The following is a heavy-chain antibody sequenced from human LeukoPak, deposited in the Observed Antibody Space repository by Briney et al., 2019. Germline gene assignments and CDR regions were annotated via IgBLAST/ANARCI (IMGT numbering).Heavy chain of an antibody. CDR2: IKQDGSEK. V-gene: IGHV3-7*01. CDR3: ARDRYSNSY. J-gene: IGHJ4*02. CDR1: GSTFSNYW. D-gene: IGHD4-11*01. Sequence: GGSLRLSCAASGSTFSNYWMTWVRQAPGKGLEWVAHIKQDGSEKDYVDSVKGRFTISRDNAKNSLYLQMNSLRAEDTAVYYCARDRYSNSYWGQGTLVTVSS.